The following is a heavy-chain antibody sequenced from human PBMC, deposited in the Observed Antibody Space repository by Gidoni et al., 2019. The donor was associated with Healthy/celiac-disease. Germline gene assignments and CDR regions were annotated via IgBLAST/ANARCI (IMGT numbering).Heavy chain of an antibody. V-gene: IGHV4-34*01. Sequence: QVQLQQWGAGLLKPSETLSLTCAVYGGSFSGYYWRWISQPPGKGLEWIGEINHSGSTNYNPSLKSRVTISVDTSKNQFSLKLSSVTAADTAVYYCARVFLGSDYDFWSGSDLRYWYFDLWGRGTLVTVSS. D-gene: IGHD3-3*01. CDR2: INHSGST. CDR3: ARVFLGSDYDFWSGSDLRYWYFDL. CDR1: GGSFSGYY. J-gene: IGHJ2*01.